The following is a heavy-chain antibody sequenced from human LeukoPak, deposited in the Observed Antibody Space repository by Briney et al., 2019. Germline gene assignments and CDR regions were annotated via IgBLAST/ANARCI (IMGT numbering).Heavy chain of an antibody. V-gene: IGHV3-7*01. J-gene: IGHJ4*02. Sequence: PGGSLRLSCAASGFIFGAYWMTWVRQAPGKGLEWVANIKQDGSEKYYMDSVKGRFTISRDNAKKSLFLQMNSLTAEDTALYYCVRSLEKFGTRDYWGQGTLVTASS. D-gene: IGHD3-10*01. CDR2: IKQDGSEK. CDR3: VRSLEKFGTRDY. CDR1: GFIFGAYW.